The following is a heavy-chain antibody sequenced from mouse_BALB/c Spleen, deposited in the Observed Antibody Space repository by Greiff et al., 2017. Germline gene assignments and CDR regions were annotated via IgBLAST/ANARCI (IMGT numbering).Heavy chain of an antibody. J-gene: IGHJ2*01. CDR1: GYSITSDYA. Sequence: EVKLMESGPGLVKPSQSLSLTCTVTGYSITSDYAWNWIRQFPGNKLEWMGYISYSGSTSYNPSLKSRISITRDTSKNQFFLQLNSVTTEDTATYYCAREGYDYGFDYWGQGTTLTVSS. CDR3: AREGYDYGFDY. D-gene: IGHD2-4*01. CDR2: ISYSGST. V-gene: IGHV3-2*02.